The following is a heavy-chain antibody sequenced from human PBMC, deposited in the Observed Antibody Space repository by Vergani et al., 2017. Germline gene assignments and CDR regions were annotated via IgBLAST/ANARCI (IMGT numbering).Heavy chain of an antibody. CDR2: IIPIFGTA. CDR1: GGTFSSYA. J-gene: IGHJ4*02. Sequence: QVQLVQSGAEVKKPGSSVKVSCKASGGTFSSYAISWVRQAPGQGLEWMGGIIPIFGTANYAQKFQGRVTITADESTSTAYMELSSLRSEDTAVYYCASARPGKQQLVLGGYFDYWGQGTLVIVSA. D-gene: IGHD6-13*01. CDR3: ASARPGKQQLVLGGYFDY. V-gene: IGHV1-69*01.